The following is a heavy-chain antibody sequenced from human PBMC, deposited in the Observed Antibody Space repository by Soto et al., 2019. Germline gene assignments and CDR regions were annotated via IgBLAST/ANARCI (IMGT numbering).Heavy chain of an antibody. CDR3: RGELKTTDEYLHY. D-gene: IGHD1-1*01. J-gene: IGHJ4*02. CDR1: GFGFTDFG. V-gene: IGHV3-30*03. Sequence: QVHLVDSGGGVVQPGGSLRLSCAASGFGFTDFGMHWVRQAPGKGLEWVAVISYDGSYKSYEDSMIGRFTISRDNSKMMLYIQMNSLRHDDTSVFFCRGELKTTDEYLHYWGQGTLVIVSS. CDR2: ISYDGSYK.